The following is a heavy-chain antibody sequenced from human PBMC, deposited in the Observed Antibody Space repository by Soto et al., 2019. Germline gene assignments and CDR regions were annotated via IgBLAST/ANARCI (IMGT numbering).Heavy chain of an antibody. V-gene: IGHV1-69*01. Sequence: QVQLVQSGAEVKKPGSSVKVSCKASGGTFSSYAISWVRQAPGQGLEWMGGIIPIFGTANYAQKFQGRVTINADESTSTAYMELSSLRSEDTAVYYCASRPVDTAMDASYYYYYYGMDVWGQGTTVTVSS. CDR3: ASRPVDTAMDASYYYYYYGMDV. J-gene: IGHJ6*02. CDR2: IIPIFGTA. CDR1: GGTFSSYA. D-gene: IGHD5-18*01.